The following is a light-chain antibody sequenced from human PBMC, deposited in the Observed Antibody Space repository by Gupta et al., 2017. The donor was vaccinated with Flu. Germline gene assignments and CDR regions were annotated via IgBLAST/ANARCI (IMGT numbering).Light chain of an antibody. CDR2: DDG. CDR1: QTGSTG. J-gene: IGLJ1*01. Sequence: SYVLTQPPSLSVAPGQTARVTCGGMQTGSTGVHWYQQKPGQALVLVLYDDGDRPAGIPERFSGSKFGYTATLIITRVEAGDEADYYCQVWDSGSDHPVFGTGTKVTVV. V-gene: IGLV3-21*02. CDR3: QVWDSGSDHPV.